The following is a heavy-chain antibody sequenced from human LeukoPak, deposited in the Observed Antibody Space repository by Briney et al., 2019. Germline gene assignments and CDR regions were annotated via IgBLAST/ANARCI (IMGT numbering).Heavy chain of an antibody. CDR2: INQDRSET. Sequence: GGSLRLSCAASGFTFSSYWMMWVRQAPGKGLEWVSNINQDRSETYYVYSERGRFIISSGNANHTLFLQMNSLRAEDTALYYCVKLTAAGFVDHWGQGSLVTASS. CDR3: VKLTAAGFVDH. CDR1: GFTFSSYW. V-gene: IGHV3-7*03. J-gene: IGHJ4*02. D-gene: IGHD6-13*01.